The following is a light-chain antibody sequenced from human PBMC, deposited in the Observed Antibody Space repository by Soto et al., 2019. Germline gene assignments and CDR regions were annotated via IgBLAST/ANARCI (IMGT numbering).Light chain of an antibody. CDR2: AAS. Sequence: DIPMTQSPSTLSASVEDRVTITCRASQSFSRRLAWYQQKPGKAPKLVIYAASSLQSGVPSRFSGSGSGTDFTLTISRLEPEDFAVYYCQQYGSSPPITFGGGTKVDI. CDR1: QSFSRR. J-gene: IGKJ4*01. CDR3: QQYGSSPPIT. V-gene: IGKV1-5*01.